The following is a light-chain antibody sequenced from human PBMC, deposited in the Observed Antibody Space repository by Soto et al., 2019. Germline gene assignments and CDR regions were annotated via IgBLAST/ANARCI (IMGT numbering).Light chain of an antibody. J-gene: IGKJ3*01. CDR1: QSISSSH. V-gene: IGKV3-20*01. CDR2: VAS. CDR3: QQYGGSPFT. Sequence: EIVLTQSPGTLSLSPGERATLSCRASQSISSSHLAWYQQKPGQAPRLLIYVASDRPPGIPDRFSGSGSGTDFTLPISRVEAEDFAVYYCQQYGGSPFTFGPGTKVDIK.